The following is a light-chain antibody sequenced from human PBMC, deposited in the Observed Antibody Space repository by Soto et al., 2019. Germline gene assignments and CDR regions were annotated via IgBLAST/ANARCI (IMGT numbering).Light chain of an antibody. CDR1: SGHSSYA. CDR2: LNSDGSH. CDR3: QTWGTGGVV. J-gene: IGLJ2*01. Sequence: QAVVTQSPSASASLGASVKLTCTLSSGHSSYAIAWHQQQPEKGPRYLMKLNSDGSHSKGDGIPDRFSGSSSGAERYLTISSLQSEDEADYSCQTWGTGGVVFGGGTKLTVL. V-gene: IGLV4-69*01.